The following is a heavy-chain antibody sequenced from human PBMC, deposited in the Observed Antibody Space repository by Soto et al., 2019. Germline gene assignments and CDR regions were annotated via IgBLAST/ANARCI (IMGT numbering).Heavy chain of an antibody. D-gene: IGHD3-3*01. CDR1: GGTFSSYA. V-gene: IGHV1-69*13. CDR2: IIPIFGTA. J-gene: IGHJ6*02. CDR3: ASSITIFGVVIKDGMDV. Sequence: GASVKVSCKASGGTFSSYAISWVRQAPGQGLEWMGGIIPIFGTANYAQKFQGRVTITADESTSTAYMELSSLRSEDTAVYYCASSITIFGVVIKDGMDVWGQGTTVTV.